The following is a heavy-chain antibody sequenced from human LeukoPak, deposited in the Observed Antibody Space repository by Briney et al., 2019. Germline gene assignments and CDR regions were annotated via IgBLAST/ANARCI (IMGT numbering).Heavy chain of an antibody. Sequence: SVKVSCKASGGTFSSYAISWVRQAPGQGLEWMGRIIPIFGTANYAQKFQGRVTITTDESTSTAYMELSSLRSEDTAVYYCARDGDSSGYYFDYWGQGTLVTVSS. D-gene: IGHD3-22*01. CDR2: IIPIFGTA. CDR1: GGTFSSYA. V-gene: IGHV1-69*05. J-gene: IGHJ4*02. CDR3: ARDGDSSGYYFDY.